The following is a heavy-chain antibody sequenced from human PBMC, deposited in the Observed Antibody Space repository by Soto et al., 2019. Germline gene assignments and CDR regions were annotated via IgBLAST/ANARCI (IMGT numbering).Heavy chain of an antibody. CDR2: ISSNSDTI. CDR3: EKDMKWGGMKTIHYFDS. D-gene: IGHD1-26*01. Sequence: GGSLRLSCAASGFTIDDYAMHWVRQVPGKGLEWVSGISSNSDTIDYADSVKGRFTISRDNAKNSIFLQMNTLRPEDRALYFCEKDMKWGGMKTIHYFDSWGQGTLVTVSS. CDR1: GFTIDDYA. V-gene: IGHV3-9*01. J-gene: IGHJ4*02.